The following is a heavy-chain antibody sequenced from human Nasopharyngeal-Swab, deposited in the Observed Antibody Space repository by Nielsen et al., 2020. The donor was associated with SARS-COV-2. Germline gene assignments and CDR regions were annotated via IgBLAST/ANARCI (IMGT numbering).Heavy chain of an antibody. D-gene: IGHD7-27*01. CDR1: GFTFNSYS. CDR3: ARDRSNWGSYYYYYGMDV. V-gene: IGHV3-21*01. J-gene: IGHJ6*02. Sequence: GESLKISCAASGFTFNSYSMNWVRQAPGKGLEWVSSISSSSSYIYYADSVKGRFTISRDNAKNSLYLQMNSLRAEDTAVYYCARDRSNWGSYYYYYGMDVWGQGTTVTVSS. CDR2: ISSSSSYI.